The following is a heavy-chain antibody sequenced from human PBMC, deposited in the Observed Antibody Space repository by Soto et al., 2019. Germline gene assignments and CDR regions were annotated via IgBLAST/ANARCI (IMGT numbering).Heavy chain of an antibody. CDR1: GGSISSDY. Sequence: ASETLSLTCTVSGGSISSDYWSWIRQPPGKGLEWIGYIYYSGSTNYNPSLKSRVTISVDTSKNQFSLKLSSVTAADTAVYYCARALTQRSYYFDYWGQGTLVTVSS. CDR3: ARALTQRSYYFDY. D-gene: IGHD1-1*01. J-gene: IGHJ4*02. V-gene: IGHV4-59*01. CDR2: IYYSGST.